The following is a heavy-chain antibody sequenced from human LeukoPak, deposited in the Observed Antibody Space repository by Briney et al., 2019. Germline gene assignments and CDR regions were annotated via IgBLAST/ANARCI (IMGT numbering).Heavy chain of an antibody. CDR3: ARGGLGYSYGYYYYGMDV. CDR1: GFTFSDHY. J-gene: IGHJ6*02. Sequence: GGSLRLSCAASGFTFSDHYMDWVRQAPGKGLEWVGRTRNKANSYTTEYAASVKGRFTISRDDSKNSLYLQMNSLKTEDTAVYYCARGGLGYSYGYYYYGMDVWGQGITVTVSS. D-gene: IGHD5-18*01. CDR2: TRNKANSYTT. V-gene: IGHV3-72*01.